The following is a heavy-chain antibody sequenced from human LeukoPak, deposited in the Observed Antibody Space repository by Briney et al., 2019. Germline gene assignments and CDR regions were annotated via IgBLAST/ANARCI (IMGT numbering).Heavy chain of an antibody. CDR2: IKQDGSEK. Sequence: GGSLRLSCAASGFTFSSYWMSWVRQAPGKGLEWVAKIKQDGSEKYYVDSVKGRFTISRDNAKNSLYLQMNSLRAEDTAVYYCARGYYGSGSSSFDYWGQGTLVTVSS. D-gene: IGHD3-10*01. J-gene: IGHJ4*02. V-gene: IGHV3-7*01. CDR3: ARGYYGSGSSSFDY. CDR1: GFTFSSYW.